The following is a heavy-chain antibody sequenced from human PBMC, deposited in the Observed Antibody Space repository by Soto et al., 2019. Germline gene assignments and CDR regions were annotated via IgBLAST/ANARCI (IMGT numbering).Heavy chain of an antibody. V-gene: IGHV3-49*04. J-gene: IGHJ4*02. Sequence: GGSLRLSCTASGFTFGDYAMSWVRQAPGKGLEWVGFIRSNTYGGTTEYAASVKGRFTISRDDSKSLAYLQMNSLKSEDTAVYYCTRLDILTGYYFDYWGQGTLVTVSS. CDR3: TRLDILTGYYFDY. D-gene: IGHD3-9*01. CDR2: IRSNTYGGTT. CDR1: GFTFGDYA.